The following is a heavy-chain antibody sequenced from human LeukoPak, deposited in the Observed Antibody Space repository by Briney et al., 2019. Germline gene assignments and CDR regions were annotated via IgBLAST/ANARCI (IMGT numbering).Heavy chain of an antibody. CDR3: ARVSILNYYYGMDV. CDR2: INPNSGGT. J-gene: IGHJ6*02. CDR1: GYTFTGYY. V-gene: IGHV1-2*02. Sequence: APVKVSCKASGYTFTGYYMHWVRQAPGQGLEWMGWINPNSGGTNYAQKFQGRVTMTRDTSISTAYMELSRLRSDDTAVYYCARVSILNYYYGMDVWGQGTTVTVSS.